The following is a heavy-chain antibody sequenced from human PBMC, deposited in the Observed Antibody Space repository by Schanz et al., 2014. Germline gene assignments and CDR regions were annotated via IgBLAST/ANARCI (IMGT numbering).Heavy chain of an antibody. J-gene: IGHJ4*02. V-gene: IGHV3-21*02. CDR2: VSRSTPDI. CDR3: ARDGEAAAGCDY. Sequence: EVQLVESGGGLVKPGGSLRLSCAASGFTFSSYAMSWVRQAPGKGLEWVSYVSRSTPDIYYADSVKGRFTMSRDNAKNSVFLQMNSLRAEDTAVYYCARDGEAAAGCDYWGQGTLVTVSS. CDR1: GFTFSSYA. D-gene: IGHD6-13*01.